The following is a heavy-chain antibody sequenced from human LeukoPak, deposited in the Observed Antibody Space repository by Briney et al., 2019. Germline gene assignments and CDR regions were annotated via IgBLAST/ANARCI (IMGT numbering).Heavy chain of an antibody. D-gene: IGHD2/OR15-2a*01. Sequence: GASVKVSCKASGYTFTSYGISWVRQAPGQGLEWMGWISAYNGNTNYAQKFQGRVTITADESTSTAYMELSSLRSEDTAVYYCARGTSMTLHFDYWGQGTLVTVSS. V-gene: IGHV1-18*01. J-gene: IGHJ4*02. CDR2: ISAYNGNT. CDR3: ARGTSMTLHFDY. CDR1: GYTFTSYG.